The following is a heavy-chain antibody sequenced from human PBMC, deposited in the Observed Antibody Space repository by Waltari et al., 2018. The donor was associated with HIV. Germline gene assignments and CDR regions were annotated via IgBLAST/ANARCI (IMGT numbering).Heavy chain of an antibody. CDR2: IKLNGSEK. CDR1: GFTFTPYW. J-gene: IGHJ4*02. CDR3: ARGWADY. V-gene: IGHV3-7*01. Sequence: EVQLVVSGGDLAEPGGSMRLSCAVSGFTFTPYWMRWGRQAPGKGLEWVANIKLNGSEKYDVDSVKGRFTISRDNAKNSLFLQMNSLRAEDTGIYYCARGWADYWGQGTLVTVSS.